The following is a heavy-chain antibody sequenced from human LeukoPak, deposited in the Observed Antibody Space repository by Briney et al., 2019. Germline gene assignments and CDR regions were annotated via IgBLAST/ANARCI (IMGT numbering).Heavy chain of an antibody. CDR2: IYTSGST. CDR3: ARGNYMDV. Sequence: SETLSLTCTVSGGSISSSSYYWSWIRQPAGRGLEWIGRIYTSGSTNYNPSLKSRVTISVDTSKNQFSLKLSSVTAADTAVYYCARGNYMDVWGKGTTVTVSS. CDR1: GGSISSSSYY. J-gene: IGHJ6*03. V-gene: IGHV4-61*02.